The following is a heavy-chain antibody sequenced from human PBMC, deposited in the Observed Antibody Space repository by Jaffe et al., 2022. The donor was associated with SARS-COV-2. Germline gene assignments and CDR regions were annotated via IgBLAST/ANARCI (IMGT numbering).Heavy chain of an antibody. CDR1: GFTFSTYA. Sequence: EVQLLESGGGLVQPGGSLRLSCAASGFTFSTYAMSWVRQAPGKGLEWVSAISGRGDNKYYADSVKGRFTISRDNSKNTLYLQMNSLRAEDTAIYYCAKGTSMPGPSPNYFYDMDVWGQGTTVTVSS. CDR3: AKGTSMPGPSPNYFYDMDV. D-gene: IGHD1-1*01. V-gene: IGHV3-23*01. CDR2: ISGRGDNK. J-gene: IGHJ6*02.